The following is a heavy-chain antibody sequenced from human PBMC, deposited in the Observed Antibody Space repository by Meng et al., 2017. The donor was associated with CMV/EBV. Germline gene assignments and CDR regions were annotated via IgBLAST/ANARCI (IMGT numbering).Heavy chain of an antibody. CDR3: ARGAGSDY. D-gene: IGHD6-19*01. Sequence: GSLRLSCAVYGGSFSGYYWSWIRQPPGKGLEWIGEINHSGSTNYNPSLKSRVTISVDTSKNQFSLKLSSVTAADTAVYYCARGAGSDYWGQETLVTVSS. J-gene: IGHJ4*02. V-gene: IGHV4-34*01. CDR2: INHSGST. CDR1: GGSFSGYY.